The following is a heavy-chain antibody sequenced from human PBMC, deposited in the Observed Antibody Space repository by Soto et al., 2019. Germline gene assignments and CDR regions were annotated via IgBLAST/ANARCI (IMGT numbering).Heavy chain of an antibody. CDR2: IYHTGST. CDR3: ATSDDYIWGSV. CDR1: SGSISSSTW. D-gene: IGHD3-16*01. Sequence: QVQLQESGPGLVKPSGTLSLTCAVSSGSISSSTWWSWVRQAPGKGLERIGEIYHTGSTKYNPSLKSRITMSVDKSKNQFSLKLSSVTAADSAVYYCATSDDYIWGSVWGQGTLVTVSS. V-gene: IGHV4-4*02. J-gene: IGHJ4*02.